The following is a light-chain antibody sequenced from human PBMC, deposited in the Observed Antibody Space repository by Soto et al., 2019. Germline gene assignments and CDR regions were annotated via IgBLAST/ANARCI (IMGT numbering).Light chain of an antibody. CDR3: SSYTSRSTVI. CDR2: DVD. CDR1: NNDVGGFNF. V-gene: IGLV2-14*01. Sequence: QSALTQPASVSGSPGQSITISCTGTNNDVGGFNFVSWYQQRPGNVPKLLIYDVDDRPSGVSNRFSGSRSANTASLTISGLQAEDEAGYYCSSYTSRSTVIFGGGTKVTVL. J-gene: IGLJ2*01.